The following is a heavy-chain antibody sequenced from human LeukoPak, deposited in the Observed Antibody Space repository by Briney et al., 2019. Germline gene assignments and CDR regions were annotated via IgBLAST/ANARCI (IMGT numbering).Heavy chain of an antibody. Sequence: SETLSLTCTVYGGSFRSYDWNWIRQPPGKGLEWIGEINHSGSTNYNPSLKSRVTISVDTSKNQFSLKLSSVTAADTAVYYCARGRVTMVGGLTIDYWGQGTLVTVSS. CDR2: INHSGST. CDR3: ARGRVTMVGGLTIDY. V-gene: IGHV4-34*01. J-gene: IGHJ4*02. CDR1: GGSFRSYD. D-gene: IGHD3-10*01.